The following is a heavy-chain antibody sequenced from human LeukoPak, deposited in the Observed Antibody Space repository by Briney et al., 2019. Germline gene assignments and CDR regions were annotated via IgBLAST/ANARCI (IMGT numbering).Heavy chain of an antibody. Sequence: SVKVSCKASGGTFSSYAISWVRQAPGQGLEWMGGIIPIFGTANYAQKFQGRVTITADESTSTAYMELSSLRSEDMAVYYCARAVKYRSGPLTDLLPYYFDYWGQGTLVTVSS. CDR3: ARAVKYRSGPLTDLLPYYFDY. CDR1: GGTFSSYA. CDR2: IIPIFGTA. V-gene: IGHV1-69*13. D-gene: IGHD6-19*01. J-gene: IGHJ4*02.